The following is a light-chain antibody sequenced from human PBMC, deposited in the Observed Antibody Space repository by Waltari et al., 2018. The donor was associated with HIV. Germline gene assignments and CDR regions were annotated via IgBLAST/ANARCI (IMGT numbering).Light chain of an antibody. CDR3: QVWDNSSDHPGV. CDR1: NLYPDT. J-gene: IGLJ1*01. CDR2: DNT. Sequence: YVLTQPPSVSVAPGQTARVIGGGDNLYPDTVHWFQQKPGQAPVLVVYDNTYRPSGIPERFSGSKSENTATLTISRVEAGDEADYYCQVWDNSSDHPGVFGTGTTVTVL. V-gene: IGLV3-21*02.